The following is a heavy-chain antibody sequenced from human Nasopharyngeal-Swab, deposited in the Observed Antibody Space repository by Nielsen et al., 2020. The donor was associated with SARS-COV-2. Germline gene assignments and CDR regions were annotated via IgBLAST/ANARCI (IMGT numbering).Heavy chain of an antibody. D-gene: IGHD3-22*01. CDR2: ISHDGSNK. V-gene: IGHV3-30*18. J-gene: IGHJ4*02. CDR1: GFTFISYG. CDR3: AKGKYYYDTSGFYPFDY. Sequence: GGSLRLSCAASGFTFISYGMHWVRQAPGKGLEWVAVISHDGSNKYYGDSVKGRFTISRDDSKNTLYLQMNSLRAEDTAVYYCAKGKYYYDTSGFYPFDYWGQGTLVTVSS.